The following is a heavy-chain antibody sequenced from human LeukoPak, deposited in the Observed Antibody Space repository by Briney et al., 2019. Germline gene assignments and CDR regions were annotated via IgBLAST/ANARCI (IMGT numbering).Heavy chain of an antibody. V-gene: IGHV1-46*01. J-gene: IGHJ4*02. CDR1: GYTFTSYY. D-gene: IGHD6-6*01. CDR2: INPSGGST. CDR3: ATDRLAARGAFDI. Sequence: ASVKVSCKASGYTFTSYYMHWVRQAPGQGLEWMGIINPSGGSTSYAQKFQGRVTMTRDTSTSTVYMELSSLRSEDTAVYYCATDRLAARGAFDIWGQGTLVTVSS.